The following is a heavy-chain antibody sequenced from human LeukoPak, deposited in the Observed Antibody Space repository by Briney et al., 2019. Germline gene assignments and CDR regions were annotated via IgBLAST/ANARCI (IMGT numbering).Heavy chain of an antibody. Sequence: PGGSLRLSCAASGFTFSSYAMHWVRQAPGKGLEWVAVISYDGSNKYYADSVKGRFTISRDSSRNTLYLQMTSLRAEDTAVYYCAKDRAGSHPYDTSGLTPSDHWGQGTLVSVSS. V-gene: IGHV3-30-3*01. D-gene: IGHD3-22*01. CDR1: GFTFSSYA. CDR3: AKDRAGSHPYDTSGLTPSDH. J-gene: IGHJ5*02. CDR2: ISYDGSNK.